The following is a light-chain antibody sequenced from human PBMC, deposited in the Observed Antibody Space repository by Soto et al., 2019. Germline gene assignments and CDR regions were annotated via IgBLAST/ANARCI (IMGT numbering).Light chain of an antibody. Sequence: QSALTQPASVSGSPGQSITISCSGTSSDVVSSDYVSWYQQHPGEAPKLMIYDVSYRPSGISNRFSGSKSGNTASLTISGLQAEDEADYFCSSYTSSAPGVLFGGGTKLTVL. J-gene: IGLJ2*01. CDR1: SSDVVSSDY. CDR2: DVS. V-gene: IGLV2-14*03. CDR3: SSYTSSAPGVL.